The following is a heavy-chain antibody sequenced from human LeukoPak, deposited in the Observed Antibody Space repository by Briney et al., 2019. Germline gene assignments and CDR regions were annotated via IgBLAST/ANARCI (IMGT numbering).Heavy chain of an antibody. CDR3: ARVLPYPYSSGWSDY. Sequence: ASVKVSCKASGYTFTSYGISWVRQAPGQGLEWMGWISAYNGNTNYAQKLQGRVTMTTDTSTSTAYMELRSLRSGDTAVYYCARVLPYPYSSGWSDYWGQGTLVTVSS. V-gene: IGHV1-18*01. CDR2: ISAYNGNT. CDR1: GYTFTSYG. D-gene: IGHD6-19*01. J-gene: IGHJ4*02.